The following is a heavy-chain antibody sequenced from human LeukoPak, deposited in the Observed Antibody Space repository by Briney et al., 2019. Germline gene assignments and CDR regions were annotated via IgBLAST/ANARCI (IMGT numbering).Heavy chain of an antibody. Sequence: GESLQISCKGSGYIFSNYWIAWVRQMPGKGMEWMGIIFPGDTDTKYSPSFQGQVTISADKSINTAYLQWSSLTASDTAIYYCARLTDYYDSSGYYRNYNWFDPWGQGTLVTVSS. CDR1: GYIFSNYW. V-gene: IGHV5-51*01. D-gene: IGHD3-22*01. J-gene: IGHJ5*02. CDR2: IFPGDTDT. CDR3: ARLTDYYDSSGYYRNYNWFDP.